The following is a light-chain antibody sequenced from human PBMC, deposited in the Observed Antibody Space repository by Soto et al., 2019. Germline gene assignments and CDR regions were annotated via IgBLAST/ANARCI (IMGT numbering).Light chain of an antibody. CDR1: QGVSNY. CDR3: QQLNSYPPYT. CDR2: SAS. V-gene: IGKV1-9*01. J-gene: IGKJ2*01. Sequence: DIQLTQSPSFLSASVGDRVTITCRASQGVSNYLAWYQQKPGKAPKLLIYSASTLQSGVPSRFSGSGSGTDFTLTIGSLQPDDFATYYCQQLNSYPPYTFGQGTQLEIK.